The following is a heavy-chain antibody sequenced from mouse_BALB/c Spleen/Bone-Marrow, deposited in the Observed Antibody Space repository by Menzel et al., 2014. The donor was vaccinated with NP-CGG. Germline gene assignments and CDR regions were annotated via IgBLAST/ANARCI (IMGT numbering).Heavy chain of an antibody. CDR1: GFNIKDTY. D-gene: IGHD1-1*02. CDR2: IDPANDNN. Sequence: VQLQQSGAELVKPGASVKLSCTASGFNIKDTYMHWVKQRPEQVLEWIGRIDPANDNNKYDPKFHCNATITTDTSSNTSYLQLSSLTSEDTAVYYCTRFFGCYVYWYLDVWGAVTTVTVSS. J-gene: IGHJ1*01. CDR3: TRFFGCYVYWYLDV. V-gene: IGHV14-3*02.